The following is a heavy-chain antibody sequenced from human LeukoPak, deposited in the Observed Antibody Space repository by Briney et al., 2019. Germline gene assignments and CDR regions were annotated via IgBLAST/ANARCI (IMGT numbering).Heavy chain of an antibody. Sequence: PGGSLRLSCVASGFTFSNYWMSWVRQAPGKGLEWVANTKQDGSEKNSVDSVKGRFTISRDNSKNTLYLQMGSLRAEDMAVYYCARRDYLTCGCLDYWGQGTLVTVSS. D-gene: IGHD2/OR15-2a*01. CDR1: GFTFSNYW. V-gene: IGHV3-7*01. CDR2: TKQDGSEK. J-gene: IGHJ4*02. CDR3: ARRDYLTCGCLDY.